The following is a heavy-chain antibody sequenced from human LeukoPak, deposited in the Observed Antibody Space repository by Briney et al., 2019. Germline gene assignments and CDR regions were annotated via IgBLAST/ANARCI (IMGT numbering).Heavy chain of an antibody. D-gene: IGHD2-15*01. CDR2: ISSGVITI. V-gene: IGHV3-48*03. Sequence: GGSLRLSCAASGFTFNNSEMKWVRQAPGKGLEWLSYISSGVITIHYADSVKGRFTISRDNAKNSLYLQMNSLRAEDTAVYYCATFGGFPDYWGQGTLVTVSS. CDR3: ATFGGFPDY. J-gene: IGHJ4*02. CDR1: GFTFNNSE.